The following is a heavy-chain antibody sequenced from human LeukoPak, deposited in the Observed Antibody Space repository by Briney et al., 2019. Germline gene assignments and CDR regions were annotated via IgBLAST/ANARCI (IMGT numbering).Heavy chain of an antibody. V-gene: IGHV3-7*01. J-gene: IGHJ6*02. CDR1: EFTFGGSW. CDR2: IKPDGSDK. D-gene: IGHD3-10*01. Sequence: GGSLRLYCAASEFTFGGSWMNWVRQAQGQGLEWVATIKPDGSDKYYVDSVKGRFTISRDNAKNSLYLQMNSLRAEDTAVYYCARDPDGGPYYRAYGMDVWGQGTTVTVSS. CDR3: ARDPDGGPYYRAYGMDV.